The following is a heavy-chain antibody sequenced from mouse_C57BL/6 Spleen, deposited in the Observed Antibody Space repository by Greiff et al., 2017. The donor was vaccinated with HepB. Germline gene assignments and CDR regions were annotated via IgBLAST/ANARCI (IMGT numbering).Heavy chain of an antibody. D-gene: IGHD1-1*02. Sequence: EVQLQQSGAELVKPGASVKLSCTASGFNIKDYYMHWVKQRTEQGLEWIGRIDPEDGETKYAPKFQGKATITADTASNPAYLQLSSLTSEDTAVDYCASYYGGPLFAYWGQGTLVTVSA. CDR2: IDPEDGET. J-gene: IGHJ3*01. CDR3: ASYYGGPLFAY. CDR1: GFNIKDYY. V-gene: IGHV14-2*01.